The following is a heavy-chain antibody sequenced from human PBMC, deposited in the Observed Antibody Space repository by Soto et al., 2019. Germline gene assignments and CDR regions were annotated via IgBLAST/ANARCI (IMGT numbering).Heavy chain of an antibody. Sequence: SGPTLVNPTQTLTLTCTFSGFSLSTSGVGVGWIRQPPGKALEWLALIYWDDDKRYSPSLKSRPTITKDTSKNQVVLTMTNMDPVDTATYYCAHTSTPFGYYYDSSGYRDYWGQGTLVTVSS. D-gene: IGHD3-22*01. CDR2: IYWDDDK. V-gene: IGHV2-5*02. CDR3: AHTSTPFGYYYDSSGYRDY. J-gene: IGHJ4*02. CDR1: GFSLSTSGVG.